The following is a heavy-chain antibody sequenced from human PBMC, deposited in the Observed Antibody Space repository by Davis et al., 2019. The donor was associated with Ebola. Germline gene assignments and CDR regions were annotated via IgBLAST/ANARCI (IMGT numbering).Heavy chain of an antibody. CDR3: ARDSKAGPRIAARPVGDY. Sequence: PGGSLRLSCAASGFTFSSYWMSWVRQAPGKGLEWVANIKQDGSEKYYVDSVKGRFTISRDNAKNSLYLQMNSLRAEDTAVYYCARDSKAGPRIAARPVGDYWGQGTLVTVSS. J-gene: IGHJ4*02. CDR1: GFTFSSYW. D-gene: IGHD6-6*01. V-gene: IGHV3-7*03. CDR2: IKQDGSEK.